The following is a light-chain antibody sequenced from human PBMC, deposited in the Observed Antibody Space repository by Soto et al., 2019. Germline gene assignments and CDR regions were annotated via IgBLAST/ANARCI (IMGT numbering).Light chain of an antibody. Sequence: EIVMTQSPATLSVSPGERATLSCRASQSVGSNLAWYQQKPGQAPRLLIYGASTRATGIPARFSGSGSGTEFTLNISSLQSADFAVYYCQQYNNWPPYTFGQGTKLEIK. CDR2: GAS. CDR1: QSVGSN. CDR3: QQYNNWPPYT. V-gene: IGKV3-15*01. J-gene: IGKJ2*01.